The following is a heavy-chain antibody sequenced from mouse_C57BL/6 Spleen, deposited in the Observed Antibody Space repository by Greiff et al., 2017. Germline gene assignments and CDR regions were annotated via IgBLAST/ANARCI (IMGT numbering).Heavy chain of an antibody. CDR3: ARWYDLYYFDY. J-gene: IGHJ2*01. D-gene: IGHD2-3*01. V-gene: IGHV5-6*01. Sequence: EVQVVESGGDLVKPGGSLKLSCAASGFTFSSYGMSWVRQTPDKRLEWVATISSGGSYTYYPDSVKGRFTISRDNAKNTLYLQMSSLKSEDTAMYYCARWYDLYYFDYWGQGTTLTVSS. CDR2: ISSGGSYT. CDR1: GFTFSSYG.